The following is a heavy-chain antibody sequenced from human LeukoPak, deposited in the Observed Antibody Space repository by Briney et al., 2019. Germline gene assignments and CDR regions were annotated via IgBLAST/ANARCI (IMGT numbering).Heavy chain of an antibody. CDR2: ISSSSSYI. Sequence: PGGSLRLSCAASGFTFSTYWMTWVRQAPGKGLEWVSSISSSSSYIYYADSVKGRFTISRDNAKNSLYLQMNSLRAEDTAVYYCASPSTSYNSDAFDIWGQGTMVTVSS. J-gene: IGHJ3*02. CDR3: ASPSTSYNSDAFDI. CDR1: GFTFSTYW. V-gene: IGHV3-21*01. D-gene: IGHD2-2*01.